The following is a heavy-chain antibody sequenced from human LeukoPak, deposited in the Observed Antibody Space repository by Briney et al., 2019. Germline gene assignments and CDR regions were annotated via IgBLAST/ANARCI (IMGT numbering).Heavy chain of an antibody. CDR1: GFTFSSYA. CDR3: AKEGRDNSGSSWGGFDY. D-gene: IGHD1-26*01. J-gene: IGHJ4*02. V-gene: IGHV3-23*01. Sequence: GGSLRLSCAASGFTFSSYAMSWVRQAPGKGLEWVSAISGSGGSTYYADSVKGRFTISRDNSKNTLYLQMNSLRAEDTAVYYCAKEGRDNSGSSWGGFDYWGQGTLVTVSS. CDR2: ISGSGGST.